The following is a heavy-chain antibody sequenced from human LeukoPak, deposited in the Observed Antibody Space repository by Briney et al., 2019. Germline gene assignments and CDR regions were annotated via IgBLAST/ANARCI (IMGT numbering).Heavy chain of an antibody. CDR3: AKGLSGGGQRGYFDY. J-gene: IGHJ4*02. CDR2: ISNDGSNK. V-gene: IGHV3-30*18. D-gene: IGHD4-23*01. Sequence: GRSLRLSCAASGFTFSSYGMHWVRQAPGKGLEWVAVISNDGSNKYYADSVKGRFTISRDNSKNTLYLQMNSLRAEDTAVYYCAKGLSGGGQRGYFDYWGQGTLVTVSS. CDR1: GFTFSSYG.